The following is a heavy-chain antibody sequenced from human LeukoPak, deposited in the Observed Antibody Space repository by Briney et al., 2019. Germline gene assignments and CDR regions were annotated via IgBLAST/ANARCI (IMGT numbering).Heavy chain of an antibody. J-gene: IGHJ4*02. D-gene: IGHD5-12*01. Sequence: PGGSLRLSCAASGFTLSSYAMSWVRQAPGKGLEWVSAISDTGNTYHADSVKGRFTISRDSSKNTLFLQMNRLRPEDAAVYYCAKGGDVSGYDWGFDYWGQGTLVTVSS. CDR1: GFTLSSYA. V-gene: IGHV3-23*01. CDR2: ISDTGNT. CDR3: AKGGDVSGYDWGFDY.